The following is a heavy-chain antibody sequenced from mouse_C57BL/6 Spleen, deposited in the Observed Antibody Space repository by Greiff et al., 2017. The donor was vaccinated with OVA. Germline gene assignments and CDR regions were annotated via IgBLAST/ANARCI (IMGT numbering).Heavy chain of an antibody. J-gene: IGHJ4*01. CDR2: IDPSDSYT. V-gene: IGHV1-69*01. CDR1: GYTFTSYW. CDR3: AGRAMDY. Sequence: VQLQQPGAELVMPGASVKLSCKASGYTFTSYWMHWVKQRPGQGLEWIGEIDPSDSYTNYNQKFKGKSTLTVDKSSSTAYMQHSSLTAEDSAVYYCAGRAMDYWGQGTSGTVSS.